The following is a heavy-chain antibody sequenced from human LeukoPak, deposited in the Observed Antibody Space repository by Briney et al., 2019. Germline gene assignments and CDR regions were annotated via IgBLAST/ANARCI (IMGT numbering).Heavy chain of an antibody. CDR2: IIPIFGTA. Sequence: SVKVSCKASGGTFSSYAISWVRQAPGQGLEWMGGIIPIFGTANYAQKFQGRVTITRNTSISTAYMELSSLRSEDTAVYYCARGDRRFLEWLAQPTDAFDIWGQGTMVTVSS. V-gene: IGHV1-69*05. CDR1: GGTFSSYA. CDR3: ARGDRRFLEWLAQPTDAFDI. J-gene: IGHJ3*02. D-gene: IGHD3-3*01.